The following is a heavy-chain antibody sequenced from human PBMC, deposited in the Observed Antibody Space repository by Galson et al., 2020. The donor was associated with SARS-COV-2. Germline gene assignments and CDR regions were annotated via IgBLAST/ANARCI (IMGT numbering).Heavy chain of an antibody. CDR3: AGTYRNKWYLSNAEPSPLEY. D-gene: IGHD2-8*01. J-gene: IGHJ4*02. Sequence: SETLSLTCSVSGTSISGYFWSWIRQPPGKRLEWVGHIYYRGGTNYNPSLKSRAAISVDTSKNQISLKLNSVTAADTAVYYCAGTYRNKWYLSNAEPSPLEYWGQGTLITVSS. CDR2: IYYRGGT. CDR1: GTSISGYF. V-gene: IGHV4-59*01.